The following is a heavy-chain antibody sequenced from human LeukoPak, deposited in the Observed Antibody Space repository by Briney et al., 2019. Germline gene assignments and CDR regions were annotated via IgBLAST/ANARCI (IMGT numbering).Heavy chain of an antibody. Sequence: TTGESLKISCKGSGYSFTSYWIGWVRQMPGKGLEWMGIIYPGESDTRYSPSFQGQVTISADKSISTAYLQWSSLKASDTAMYYCARSSSIAAAHYFDYWGQGTLVTVSS. CDR2: IYPGESDT. D-gene: IGHD6-6*01. J-gene: IGHJ4*02. CDR1: GYSFTSYW. V-gene: IGHV5-51*01. CDR3: ARSSSIAAAHYFDY.